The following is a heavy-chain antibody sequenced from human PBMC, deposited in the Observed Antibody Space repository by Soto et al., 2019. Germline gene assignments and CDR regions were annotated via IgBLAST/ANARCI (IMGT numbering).Heavy chain of an antibody. D-gene: IGHD3-3*01. Sequence: SETLSLTCAVYGGSFTGYYWTWIRQTPGKGLEWIGEINYRGSTYYNPSLESRITMAVDTSKNQFSLKLSSVTAADTAVYFCVRGQPHRITIFEVVIRSYDYGMDVWAKGPRSPSP. J-gene: IGHJ6*02. CDR3: VRGQPHRITIFEVVIRSYDYGMDV. CDR1: GGSFTGYY. V-gene: IGHV4-34*01. CDR2: INYRGST.